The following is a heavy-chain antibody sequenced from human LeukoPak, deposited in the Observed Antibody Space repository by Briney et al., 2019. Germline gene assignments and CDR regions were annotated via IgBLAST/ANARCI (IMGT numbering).Heavy chain of an antibody. CDR2: IYPGESDT. J-gene: IGHJ3*02. V-gene: IGHV5-51*01. CDR3: ARTSAAAEGAFDI. D-gene: IGHD6-13*01. Sequence: GGPLKISCKGSGFSFTSNWIAWVRQMPGKGLEWMCIIYPGESDTRYSPSFQGQVTISADKSISTAYLQWSSLKASDTAMYYCARTSAAAEGAFDIWGQGTMVTVSS. CDR1: GFSFTSNW.